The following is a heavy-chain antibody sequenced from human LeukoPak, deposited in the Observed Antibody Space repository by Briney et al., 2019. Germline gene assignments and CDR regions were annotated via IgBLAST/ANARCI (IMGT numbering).Heavy chain of an antibody. CDR1: GFTFSDYY. Sequence: KPGGSLRLSCAASGFTFSDYYMSWIRQAPGKGLEWVSYISSSGSTIYYADSVKGRFTISRDNAKDSLYLQMNSLRAEDTAVYYCARARGIAVALDAFDIWGQGTMVTVSS. D-gene: IGHD6-19*01. CDR3: ARARGIAVALDAFDI. V-gene: IGHV3-11*01. J-gene: IGHJ3*02. CDR2: ISSSGSTI.